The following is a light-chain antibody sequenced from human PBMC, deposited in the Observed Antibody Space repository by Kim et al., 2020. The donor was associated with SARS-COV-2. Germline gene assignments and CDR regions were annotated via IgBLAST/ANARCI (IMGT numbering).Light chain of an antibody. CDR2: QDN. J-gene: IGLJ3*02. Sequence: SVAPGQTASITCSGDKLGDKYVSWYQQKSGQSPVLVIYQDNKRPSGIPERFSGSNSGNTATLTISGTQGMDEADYHCQAWDSSTGVFGGGTQLTVL. CDR3: QAWDSSTGV. V-gene: IGLV3-1*01. CDR1: KLGDKY.